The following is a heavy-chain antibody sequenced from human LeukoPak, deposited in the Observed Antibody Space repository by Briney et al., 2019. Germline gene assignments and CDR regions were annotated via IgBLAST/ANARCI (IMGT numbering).Heavy chain of an antibody. CDR2: IGIRGDT. V-gene: IGHV3-13*01. CDR3: ARGGIRVSGIDEFDY. CDR1: GFTFIDYD. Sequence: GRSLRLSCAASGFTFIDYDMHWVRPVIGEGLEWVSAIGIRGDTHYSGSVKGRFTISRENAESSLYLQMNSLRAENTAVYYCARGGIRVSGIDEFDYWGQGTLVTVSS. D-gene: IGHD6-19*01. J-gene: IGHJ4*02.